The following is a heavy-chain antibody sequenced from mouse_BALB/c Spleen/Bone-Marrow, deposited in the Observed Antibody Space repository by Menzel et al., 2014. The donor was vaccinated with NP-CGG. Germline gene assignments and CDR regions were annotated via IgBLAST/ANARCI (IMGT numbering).Heavy chain of an antibody. CDR1: GYTFTSYT. Sequence: QVQLQQSTAELARPGASVKMSCKASGYTFTSYTMHWVKQRPGQGLEWIGFINPYTGYTDYNQKFKDKTALTADKSSSTAHMQLNSLTSEDSAVYHCAREFGNYFDYWGQGTTLTVSS. V-gene: IGHV1-4*02. CDR3: AREFGNYFDY. D-gene: IGHD2-10*02. CDR2: INPYTGYT. J-gene: IGHJ2*01.